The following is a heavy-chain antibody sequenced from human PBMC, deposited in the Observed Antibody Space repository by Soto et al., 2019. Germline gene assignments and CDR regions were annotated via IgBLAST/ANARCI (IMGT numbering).Heavy chain of an antibody. D-gene: IGHD1-1*01. Sequence: DEQVSESGGGFVQPGGSLRLSCAASGFNFNTFAMSWIRQAPGKGLEWVSHISSSGGSRDYADSVRGRFTISRDNSKNVLFLQINSLRADDTATYYCAKDPPSPWTANWVDPWGKGTLVTVSS. J-gene: IGHJ5*02. CDR3: AKDPPSPWTANWVDP. CDR1: GFNFNTFA. V-gene: IGHV3-23*01. CDR2: ISSSGGSR.